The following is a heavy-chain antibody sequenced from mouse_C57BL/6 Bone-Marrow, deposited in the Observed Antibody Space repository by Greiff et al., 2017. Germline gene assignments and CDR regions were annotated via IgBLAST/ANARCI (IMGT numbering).Heavy chain of an antibody. D-gene: IGHD1-1*01. CDR3: ARSRGSIYYYAMDY. CDR1: GYTFTSYW. Sequence: QVQLQQPGAELVMPGASVKLSCKASGYTFTSYWMHWVKQRPGQGLEWIGEIDPSDSYTNYNQKFKGKSTLTVDKSSSTAYMQLSSLTSEDSAVYYCARSRGSIYYYAMDYWGQGTSVTVSP. V-gene: IGHV1-69*01. CDR2: IDPSDSYT. J-gene: IGHJ4*01.